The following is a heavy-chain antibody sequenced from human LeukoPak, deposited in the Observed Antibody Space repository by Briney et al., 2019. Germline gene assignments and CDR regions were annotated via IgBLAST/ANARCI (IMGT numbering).Heavy chain of an antibody. D-gene: IGHD6-19*01. V-gene: IGHV3-64D*06. J-gene: IGHJ5*02. CDR3: VKGRSSGWYVWFDP. Sequence: GGSLRLSCSASGFTFSSYAMHWVRQAPGKGLEYVSAISSNGGSTYYADSVKGRFTISRDNSKNMLYLQMSSLRAEDTAVYYCVKGRSSGWYVWFDPWGQGTLVTVSS. CDR2: ISSNGGST. CDR1: GFTFSSYA.